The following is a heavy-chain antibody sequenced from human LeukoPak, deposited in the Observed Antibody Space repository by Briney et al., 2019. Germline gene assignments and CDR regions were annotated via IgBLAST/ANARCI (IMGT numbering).Heavy chain of an antibody. Sequence: SETLSLTCAVYGGSFSGYYWSWIRQPPGKGLEWIGEINHSGSTNYNPSLKSRVTISVGTSKNHFSLKLTSVTAADTAVYYCARQTGSGLFILPGGEGTLVTVSS. CDR1: GGSFSGYY. V-gene: IGHV4-34*01. CDR3: ARQTGSGLFILP. D-gene: IGHD3/OR15-3a*01. J-gene: IGHJ4*02. CDR2: INHSGST.